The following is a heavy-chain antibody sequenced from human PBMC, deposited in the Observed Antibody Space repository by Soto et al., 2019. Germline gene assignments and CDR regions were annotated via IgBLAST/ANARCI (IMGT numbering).Heavy chain of an antibody. CDR2: MSHDGSNK. D-gene: IGHD5-18*01. J-gene: IGHJ3*01. V-gene: IGHV3-30-3*01. CDR1: GFTFSLYA. Sequence: QVQLVESGGGVVQPGRSLRLSCAASGFTFSLYAIHWVHQAPGKGLEWVTVMSHDGSNKNYADSVKGRFTISRDNSQNTLYLQMTGLRAGDTAVYYCARASAEYSYGWDDAFDVWGQGTMVTVSS. CDR3: ARASAEYSYGWDDAFDV.